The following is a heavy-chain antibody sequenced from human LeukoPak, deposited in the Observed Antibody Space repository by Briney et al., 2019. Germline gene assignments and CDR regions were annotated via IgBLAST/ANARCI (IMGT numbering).Heavy chain of an antibody. CDR1: GGSISSGDYY. Sequence: TLSLTCTVSGGSISSGDYYWSWIRQPPGKGLEWIGYIYYSGSTYYNPSLKSRVTLSVDTSKNQFSLNLSSVTAADTAVYYCVKQWLRNGFDIWGQGTMVTVSS. V-gene: IGHV4-30-4*08. D-gene: IGHD3-22*01. CDR2: IYYSGST. J-gene: IGHJ3*02. CDR3: VKQWLRNGFDI.